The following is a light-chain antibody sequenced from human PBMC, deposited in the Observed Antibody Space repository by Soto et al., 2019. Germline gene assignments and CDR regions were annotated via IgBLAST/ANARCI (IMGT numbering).Light chain of an antibody. V-gene: IGLV2-14*01. CDR1: SSDVGGYNS. CDR3: TSYTRYSTLHV. J-gene: IGLJ1*01. CDR2: EVS. Sequence: QSALTQPASVSGSPGQSITISCTGTSSDVGGYNSVSWYQQHPDKAPKLMIYEVSNRPSGVSNRFSGSKSGHTASLTISGLQSEDEADYFCTSYTRYSTLHVFGTGTKLTVL.